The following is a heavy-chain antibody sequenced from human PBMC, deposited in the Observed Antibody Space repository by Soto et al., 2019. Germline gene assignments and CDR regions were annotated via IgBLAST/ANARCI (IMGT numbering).Heavy chain of an antibody. V-gene: IGHV4-31*03. Sequence: SETLSLTCTVSGGSISSGGYYWSWIRQHPGKGLEWIGYIYYSGSTYYNPSLKSRVTISVDTSKNQFSLKLSSVTAADTAVYYCARESAGDYDILTGYWFDPWGQGTLVTVSS. J-gene: IGHJ5*02. CDR2: IYYSGST. CDR3: ARESAGDYDILTGYWFDP. D-gene: IGHD3-9*01. CDR1: GGSISSGGYY.